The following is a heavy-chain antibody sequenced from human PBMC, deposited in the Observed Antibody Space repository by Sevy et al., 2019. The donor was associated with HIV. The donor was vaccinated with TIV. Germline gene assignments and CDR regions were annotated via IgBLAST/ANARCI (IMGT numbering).Heavy chain of an antibody. J-gene: IGHJ6*04. Sequence: GGSLRLSCAASGFTFSNYAMTWVRQAPGKGLEWVSSITGNGVETYYADSVKGRFIISRDNSNHILSLQMNRVRAEDTAVYYCAKDVIFREVYSTDFWGEGTPVTVSS. CDR1: GFTFSNYA. V-gene: IGHV3-23*01. CDR2: ITGNGVET. D-gene: IGHD3-10*01. CDR3: AKDVIFREVYSTDF.